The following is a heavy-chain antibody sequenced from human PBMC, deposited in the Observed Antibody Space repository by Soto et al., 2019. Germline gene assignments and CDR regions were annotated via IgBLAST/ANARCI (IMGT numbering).Heavy chain of an antibody. CDR2: ISSSSSTI. V-gene: IGHV3-48*02. CDR3: ARDPPRWTPAGSGFDY. D-gene: IGHD2-15*01. CDR1: GFTFSSYS. J-gene: IGHJ4*02. Sequence: EVQLVESGGGLVQPGGSLRLSCAASGFTFSSYSMNWVRQAPGKGLEWVSYISSSSSTIYYADSVKGRFTISRDNAKNSLNLQMNSRRDEDTAVYYCARDPPRWTPAGSGFDYWGQGTLVTVSS.